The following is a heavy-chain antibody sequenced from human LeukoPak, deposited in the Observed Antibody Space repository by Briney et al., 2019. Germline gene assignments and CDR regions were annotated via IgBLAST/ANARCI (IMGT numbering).Heavy chain of an antibody. J-gene: IGHJ3*02. CDR3: ASGPSIVVVQWHYAFDI. CDR2: IIPILGIA. D-gene: IGHD2-15*01. CDR1: GGTFSSYA. V-gene: IGHV1-69*04. Sequence: SVKVSCKASGGTFSSYANSWVRQAPGQGLEWMGRIIPILGIANYAQKFQGRVTITADKSTSTAYMELSSLRSEDTAVYYCASGPSIVVVQWHYAFDIWGQGTMVTVSS.